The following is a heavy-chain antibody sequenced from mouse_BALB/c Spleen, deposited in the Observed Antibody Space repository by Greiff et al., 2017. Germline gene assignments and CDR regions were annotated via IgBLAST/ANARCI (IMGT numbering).Heavy chain of an antibody. Sequence: VQLKQSGPGLVKPSQSLSLTCTVTGYSITSDYAWNWIRQFPGNKLEWMGYISYSGSTSYNPSLKSRISITRDTSKNQFFLQLNSVTTEDTATYYCARRAYYGNYFYAMDYWGQGTSVTVSS. D-gene: IGHD2-10*01. J-gene: IGHJ4*01. CDR3: ARRAYYGNYFYAMDY. CDR2: ISYSGST. V-gene: IGHV3-2*02. CDR1: GYSITSDYA.